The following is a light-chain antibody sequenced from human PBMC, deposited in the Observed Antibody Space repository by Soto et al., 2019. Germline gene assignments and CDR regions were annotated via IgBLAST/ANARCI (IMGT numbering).Light chain of an antibody. CDR1: RSDIGSYNY. Sequence: LTQPASVSGSPGQSITISCSGTRSDIGSYNYVAWYQQFPGKTPKILIYGVSKRPSGVSNRFSGSKSGNTASLTISGLQAEDEADYYCCSYAGSSTLYVFGTGTKVTVL. V-gene: IGLV2-23*02. CDR2: GVS. CDR3: CSYAGSSTLYV. J-gene: IGLJ1*01.